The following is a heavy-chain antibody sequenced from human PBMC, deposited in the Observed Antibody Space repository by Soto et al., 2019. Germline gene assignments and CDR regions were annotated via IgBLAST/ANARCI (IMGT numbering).Heavy chain of an antibody. CDR2: ISSSGFTI. CDR3: VRGEVLLGEAYHYYGLDV. D-gene: IGHD3-10*01. CDR1: GFTFSDYY. V-gene: IGHV3-11*01. Sequence: QVQVVESGGGLVKPGGSLRLSCAASGFTFSDYYMSWIRQAPGKGLEWVSYISSSGFTIYYADSVKGRFTISRDNSESSLYLQMNSLRVEDTAVYYCVRGEVLLGEAYHYYGLDVWGQGTTVSVSS. J-gene: IGHJ6*02.